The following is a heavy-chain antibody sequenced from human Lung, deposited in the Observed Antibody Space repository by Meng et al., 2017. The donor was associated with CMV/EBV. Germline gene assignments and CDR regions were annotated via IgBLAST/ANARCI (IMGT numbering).Heavy chain of an antibody. CDR2: INPNSGGT. CDR3: ARGVNYDILTGP. D-gene: IGHD3-9*01. V-gene: IGHV1-2*02. J-gene: IGHJ5*02. Sequence: SVXVSXKASGYTFTGYYMHWVRQAPGQGLEWMGWINPNSGGTNYAQKFQGRVTMTRDTSISTAYMKLSRLRSDDTAVYYCARGVNYDILTGPWGQGTLVTVSS. CDR1: GYTFTGYY.